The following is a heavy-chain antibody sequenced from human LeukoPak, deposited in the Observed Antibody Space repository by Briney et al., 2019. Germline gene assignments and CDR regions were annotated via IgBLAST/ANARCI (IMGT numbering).Heavy chain of an antibody. CDR1: GFTVSSNY. CDR2: ISGSGGST. D-gene: IGHD6-19*01. Sequence: GGSLRLSCAASGFTVSSNYMSWVRQAPGKGLEWVSAISGSGGSTYYADSVNGRFTISRDNSKNTLYLQMNSLRAEDTAVYYCAKVVDGQWLVRGWFDPWGQGTLVTVSS. CDR3: AKVVDGQWLVRGWFDP. J-gene: IGHJ5*02. V-gene: IGHV3-23*01.